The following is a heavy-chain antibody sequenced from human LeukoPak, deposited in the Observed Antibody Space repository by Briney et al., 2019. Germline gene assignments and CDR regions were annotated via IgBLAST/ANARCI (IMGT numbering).Heavy chain of an antibody. D-gene: IGHD1-14*01. CDR1: GGSISSYY. V-gene: IGHV4-59*12. J-gene: IGHJ4*02. CDR2: IYYSGST. Sequence: SETLSLTCTVSGGSISSYYWSWIRQPPGKGLEWIGYIYYSGSTNYNPSLKSRVTISVDRSKSQFSLKLSSVTAADTAVYYCARCPEPGYFDYWGQGTLVTVSS. CDR3: ARCPEPGYFDY.